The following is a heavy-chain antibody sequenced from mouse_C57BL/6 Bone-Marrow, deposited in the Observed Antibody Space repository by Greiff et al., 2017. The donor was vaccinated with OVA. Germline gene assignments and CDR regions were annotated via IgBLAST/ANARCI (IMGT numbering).Heavy chain of an antibody. V-gene: IGHV5-17*01. CDR1: GFTFSDYG. Sequence: EVHLVESGGGLVKPGGSLKLSCAASGFTFSDYGMHWVRQAPEKGLAWVAYISSGSSTIYYADTVKGRFTISRDNAKNTLFLQMTSLRSEDTAMYYCARGKAYWGQGTLVTVSA. J-gene: IGHJ3*01. CDR3: ARGKAY. CDR2: ISSGSSTI.